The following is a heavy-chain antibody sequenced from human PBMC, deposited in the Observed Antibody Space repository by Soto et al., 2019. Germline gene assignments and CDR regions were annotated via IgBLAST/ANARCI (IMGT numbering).Heavy chain of an antibody. Sequence: QITLKESGPTLMRPTQTLTLTCAFSGFSLSTSGVGVGWIRQPPGKALEWLAVIYWDDSKHYSPSLRSRLTITKDTSKNQVVLTMTNMDPMDTGTYYCAHEGPEDWPLDYWGQGTLVTVSS. D-gene: IGHD3-9*01. CDR2: IYWDDSK. J-gene: IGHJ4*02. CDR1: GFSLSTSGVG. V-gene: IGHV2-5*02. CDR3: AHEGPEDWPLDY.